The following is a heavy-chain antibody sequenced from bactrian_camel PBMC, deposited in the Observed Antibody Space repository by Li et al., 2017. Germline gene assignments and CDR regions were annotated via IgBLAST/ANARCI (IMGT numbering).Heavy chain of an antibody. Sequence: HVQLVESGGGSVQAGGSLRLSCVVSGHSRGSNCVGWYRLPPGRAPAEREGIAAIRRSGGETWYAGSVKGRFTISQDSAKNTLYLQMNSLKTEDSAMYYCVKGENRWEAEFHFYGQGTQVTVS. CDR2: IRRSGGET. CDR1: GHSRGSNC. CDR3: VKGENRWEAEFHF. V-gene: IGHV3S55*01. D-gene: IGHD1*01. J-gene: IGHJ4*01.